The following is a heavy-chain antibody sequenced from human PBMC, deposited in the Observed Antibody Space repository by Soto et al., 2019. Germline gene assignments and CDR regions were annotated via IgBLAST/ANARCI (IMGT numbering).Heavy chain of an antibody. J-gene: IGHJ6*03. CDR2: IYYSGST. CDR1: GGSISSYY. Sequence: SETLSLTCTVSGGSISSYYWSWIRQPPGKGLEWIGYIYYSGSTNYNPSLKSRVTISVDTSKNQFSLKLSSVTAADTAVYYCARRGYSYGPGDYYYMDVWGKGNTVTVSS. D-gene: IGHD5-18*01. V-gene: IGHV4-59*01. CDR3: ARRGYSYGPGDYYYMDV.